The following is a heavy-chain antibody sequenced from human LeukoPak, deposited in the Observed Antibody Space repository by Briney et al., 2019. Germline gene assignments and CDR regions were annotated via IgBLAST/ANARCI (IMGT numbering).Heavy chain of an antibody. Sequence: GGSLRLSCAASGFTFGSYSMNWVRQAPGKGLEWVSSISSSSRYIYYADSVKGRFTISRDNAKNSLYLQMNSLRAEDTAVYYCARVDDYYDSSGYYYFDYWGQGTLVTVSS. CDR3: ARVDDYYDSSGYYYFDY. V-gene: IGHV3-21*01. D-gene: IGHD3-22*01. J-gene: IGHJ4*02. CDR1: GFTFGSYS. CDR2: ISSSSRYI.